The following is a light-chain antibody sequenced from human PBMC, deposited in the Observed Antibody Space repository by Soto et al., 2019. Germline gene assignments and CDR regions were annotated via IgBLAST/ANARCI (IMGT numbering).Light chain of an antibody. CDR2: KGT. V-gene: IGLV2-23*01. CDR3: CSSAPESTYV. Sequence: QSVRAQPASVSGSPGQSINISSTGTSSEVRAYHSVAWYQQHPHRDRQVIIYKGTQPPSGVSNRFSDSTSSNAASLTISALQADDEADYFCCSSAPESTYVFGTGTKVTVL. CDR1: SSEVRAYHS. J-gene: IGLJ1*01.